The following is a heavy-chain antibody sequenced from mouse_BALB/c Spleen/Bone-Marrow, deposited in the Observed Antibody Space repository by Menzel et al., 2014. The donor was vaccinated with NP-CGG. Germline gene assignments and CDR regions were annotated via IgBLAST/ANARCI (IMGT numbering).Heavy chain of an antibody. CDR3: AREQVRFFDV. CDR1: GYAFTNYL. V-gene: IGHV1-54*01. D-gene: IGHD2-14*01. Sequence: VQLQQSGAELVRPGTSVKVSCKASGYAFTNYLIEWIKQRPGQGFEWIGVINPGSGGTNYNEKFKGKATLTADKSSFTAYIQLSSLTSDDSAVYFCAREQVRFFDVWGAGTTVTVSS. J-gene: IGHJ1*01. CDR2: INPGSGGT.